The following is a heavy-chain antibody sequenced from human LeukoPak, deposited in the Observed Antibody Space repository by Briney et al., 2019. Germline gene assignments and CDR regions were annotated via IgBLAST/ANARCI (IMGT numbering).Heavy chain of an antibody. CDR3: AKNLYCGGGSCYPSALGMDV. CDR1: KFTFSNYG. Sequence: GGSLRLSCTASKFTFSNYGMQWVRQAPGKGLEWVAVVSSDGGTKYYADSVKGRFTISRDNSKNTLLLQMNSLRAEDTAVYYCAKNLYCGGGSCYPSALGMDVWGQGTTVTVSS. J-gene: IGHJ6*02. CDR2: VSSDGGTK. D-gene: IGHD2-15*01. V-gene: IGHV3-30*18.